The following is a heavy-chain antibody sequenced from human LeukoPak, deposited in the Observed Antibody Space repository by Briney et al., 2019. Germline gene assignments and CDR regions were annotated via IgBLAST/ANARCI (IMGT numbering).Heavy chain of an antibody. J-gene: IGHJ3*02. CDR1: GYSISTSNY. CDR2: IYYSGGI. V-gene: IGHV4-28*05. D-gene: IGHD4-17*01. CDR3: ARKTTTGPTKAAFDI. Sequence: SETLSLTCAVSGYSISTSNYWAWIRQPPGKGLEWIGHIYYSGGIYYNPSLKSRVTMSVDTSKNQFPLKLSSVTAVDTAVYYCARKTTTGPTKAAFDIWGQGTMLTVSS.